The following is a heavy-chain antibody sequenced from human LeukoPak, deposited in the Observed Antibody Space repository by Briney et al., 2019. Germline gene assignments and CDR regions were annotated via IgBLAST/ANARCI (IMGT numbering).Heavy chain of an antibody. CDR1: GFTFSSYS. CDR3: ARRADIVVVPAAHRDYYYYYYMDV. D-gene: IGHD2-2*01. V-gene: IGHV3-48*01. Sequence: GGSLRLSCAASGFTFSSYSMNWVRQAPGKGLEWVSYISSSSSTIYYADSVKGRFTISRDNAKNSLYLQMNSLRAEDTAVYYCARRADIVVVPAAHRDYYYYYYMDVWGKGTTVIVSS. CDR2: ISSSSSTI. J-gene: IGHJ6*03.